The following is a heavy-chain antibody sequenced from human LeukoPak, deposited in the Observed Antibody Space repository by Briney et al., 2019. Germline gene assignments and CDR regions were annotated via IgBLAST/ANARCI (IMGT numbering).Heavy chain of an antibody. J-gene: IGHJ6*03. CDR3: TTAQQQLTTGVYYYYMDV. CDR2: IKSQADGGTT. D-gene: IGHD6-13*01. Sequence: PGGSLRLSCTASGFTFGDYAMSWFRQAPGKGLEWVGHIKSQADGGTTDYAAPVKGRFTFSRDDSKNTLYLQMNSLKTEDTALYYCTTAQQQLTTGVYYYYMDVWGKGTTVTLSS. V-gene: IGHV3-15*01. CDR1: GFTFGDYA.